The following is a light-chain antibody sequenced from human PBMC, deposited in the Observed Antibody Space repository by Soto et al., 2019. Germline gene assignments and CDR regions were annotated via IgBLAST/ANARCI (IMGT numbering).Light chain of an antibody. CDR2: GAS. Sequence: KVMTQSPATLSVSPGERATLSCRASQSVNSNFAWYQQKPGQAPRLLLYGASTRAIGIPARFSGSASGTEFTLTISSLQSEDSAVYYCQQYNDWPLTFGGGTKVEI. CDR1: QSVNSN. CDR3: QQYNDWPLT. V-gene: IGKV3-15*01. J-gene: IGKJ4*01.